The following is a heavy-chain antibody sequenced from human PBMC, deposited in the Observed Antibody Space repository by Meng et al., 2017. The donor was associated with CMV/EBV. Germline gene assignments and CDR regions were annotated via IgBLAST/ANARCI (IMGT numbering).Heavy chain of an antibody. D-gene: IGHD7-27*01. V-gene: IGHV3-23*01. CDR3: AKDGDYTWFDP. CDR2: ISASGSDT. Sequence: EVQLLESGGGLVQPGVSLRLSCAASGFTFSSYAMSWVRQVPGKGLEWVSEISASGSDTYYTDSVKDRFTISRDNSKNTLYLLMHSLRVEDTAVYYCAKDGDYTWFDPWGQGTLVTVSS. J-gene: IGHJ5*02. CDR1: GFTFSSYA.